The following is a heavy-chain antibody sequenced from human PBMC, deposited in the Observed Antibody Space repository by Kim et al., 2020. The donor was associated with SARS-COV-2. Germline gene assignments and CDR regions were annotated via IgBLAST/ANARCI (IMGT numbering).Heavy chain of an antibody. CDR1: GYTFSRYA. V-gene: IGHV1-3*01. J-gene: IGHJ5*02. D-gene: IGHD2-15*01. CDR2: IDAGGGNT. Sequence: ASVKVSCKASGYTFSRYAIHWMRQAPGQSLEWMGWIDAGGGNTKYSQRFQGRVTITRDTSASTTYMELSSLRSEDTGIYYCARGWSATGIDPWGQGTLVTVSS. CDR3: ARGWSATGIDP.